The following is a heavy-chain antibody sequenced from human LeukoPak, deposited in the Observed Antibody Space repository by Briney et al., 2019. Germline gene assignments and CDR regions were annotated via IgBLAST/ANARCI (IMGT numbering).Heavy chain of an antibody. CDR3: ARRAYYDFWSGPRKSDTKNCFDP. Sequence: PSETLSLTCTVSGGSISSSSYYWGWIRQPPGKGLEWIGSIYHSGSTYYNPSLKSRVTISVSTCKNQFSLKLRSLTAADTAVYYCARRAYYDFWSGPRKSDTKNCFDPRGQGTLVTVSS. CDR1: GGSISSSSYY. CDR2: IYHSGST. V-gene: IGHV4-39*01. J-gene: IGHJ5*02. D-gene: IGHD3-3*01.